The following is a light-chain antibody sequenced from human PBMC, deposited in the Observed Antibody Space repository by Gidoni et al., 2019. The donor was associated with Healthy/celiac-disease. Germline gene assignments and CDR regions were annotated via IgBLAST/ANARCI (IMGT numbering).Light chain of an antibody. CDR2: WAS. V-gene: IGKV4-1*01. CDR1: QSVLYSSNNKNY. J-gene: IGKJ4*01. Sequence: VMTQSPDSLAVSLGERATINCKSSQSVLYSSNNKNYLAWYQQKPGQPPKLLIYWASTRESGVPDRFSGSGSGTDFTLTISSLQAEDVAVYYCQQYYSTSPLTFGGGTKVEIK. CDR3: QQYYSTSPLT.